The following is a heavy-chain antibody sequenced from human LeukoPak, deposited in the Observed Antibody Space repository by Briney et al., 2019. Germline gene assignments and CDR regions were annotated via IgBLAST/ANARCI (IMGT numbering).Heavy chain of an antibody. D-gene: IGHD4-23*01. CDR3: ARDPYGSNSC. J-gene: IGHJ4*02. CDR2: INPNSGDT. V-gene: IGHV1-2*02. CDR1: GYTFINYG. Sequence: ASVKVSCKASGYTFINYGINWVRQAPGQGLQWMGWINPNSGDTNYAQNFQGRVTMTRDTSISTAYMELSRLTSDDTGVYYCARDPYGSNSCWGQGTLVTVSS.